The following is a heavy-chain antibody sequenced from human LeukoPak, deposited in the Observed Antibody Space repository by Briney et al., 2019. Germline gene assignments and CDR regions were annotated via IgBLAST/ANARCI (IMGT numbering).Heavy chain of an antibody. D-gene: IGHD2-21*02. CDR1: GGSISSSNW. J-gene: IGHJ4*02. CDR3: ARGRVVVTAIQTYYFDY. Sequence: SETLSLTCAVSGGSISSSNWWSWVRQPPGKGLEWIGEIYHSGSTNYNPSLKSRVTISVDKSKNQFSLKLSSVTAADTAVYYCARGRVVVTAIQTYYFDYWAREPWSPSPQ. V-gene: IGHV4-4*02. CDR2: IYHSGST.